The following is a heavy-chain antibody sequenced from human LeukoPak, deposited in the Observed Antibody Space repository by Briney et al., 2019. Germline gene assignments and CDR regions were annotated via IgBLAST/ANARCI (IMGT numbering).Heavy chain of an antibody. CDR3: ARETSMVRGRSYGMDV. CDR2: INAGNGNT. V-gene: IGHV1-3*01. Sequence: ASVKVSCKASGYTFTSYAMHWVRQAPGQRLEWMGWINAGNGNTKCSQKFQGRVTITRDTSASTAYMELSSLRSEDTAVYYCARETSMVRGRSYGMDVWGKGTTVTVSS. CDR1: GYTFTSYA. J-gene: IGHJ6*04. D-gene: IGHD3-10*01.